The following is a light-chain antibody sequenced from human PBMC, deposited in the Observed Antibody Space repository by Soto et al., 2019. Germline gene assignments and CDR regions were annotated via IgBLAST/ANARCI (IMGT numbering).Light chain of an antibody. Sequence: EIALTQSPGTLSLSPGERATLSCRASQSVSSTYLAWYQQKPGQAPRLLIYGASSRATGIPDRFSGSGSGTDFTLTISRLEPEDFAMYYCQHYGSSRTFGQGTKVEIK. CDR3: QHYGSSRT. CDR2: GAS. CDR1: QSVSSTY. V-gene: IGKV3-20*01. J-gene: IGKJ1*01.